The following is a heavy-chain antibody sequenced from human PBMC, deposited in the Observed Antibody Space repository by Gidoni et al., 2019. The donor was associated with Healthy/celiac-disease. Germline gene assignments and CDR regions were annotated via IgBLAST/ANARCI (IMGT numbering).Heavy chain of an antibody. CDR1: GFTFSSYS. Sequence: EVQLVESGGGLVKPGGSLRLSCAASGFTFSSYSMNWVRQAPGKGLEWVSSISSSSSYIYYADSVKGRFTISRDNAKNSLYLQMNSLRAEDTAVYYCAREFIPYSSGWSGPEEAYDYWGQGTLVTVSS. CDR2: ISSSSSYI. J-gene: IGHJ4*02. V-gene: IGHV3-21*01. CDR3: AREFIPYSSGWSGPEEAYDY. D-gene: IGHD6-19*01.